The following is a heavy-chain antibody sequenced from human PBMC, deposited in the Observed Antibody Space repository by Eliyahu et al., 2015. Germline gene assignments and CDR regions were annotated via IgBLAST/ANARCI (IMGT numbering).Heavy chain of an antibody. Sequence: QVQLQESGPGLVKPSETLSLTCTVSGGSXSNYXWTWIRQPPGKGLEWIGYIYSSGSTNYNPSLKSRVTMSVDTSKNQFSLKLSSVTAADTAVYYCARQSVERIRMIAVARYFDYWGQGILVTVSS. CDR2: IYSSGST. D-gene: IGHD3-22*01. V-gene: IGHV4-59*08. CDR3: ARQSVERIRMIAVARYFDY. J-gene: IGHJ4*02. CDR1: GGSXSNYX.